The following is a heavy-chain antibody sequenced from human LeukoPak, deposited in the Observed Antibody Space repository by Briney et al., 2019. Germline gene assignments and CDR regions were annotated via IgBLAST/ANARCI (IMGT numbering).Heavy chain of an antibody. Sequence: GGSLRLSCAASGLTFSDCYMSWIRQAPGKGLEWVSYISSSGSSIFYADSVKGRFTISRDNAKNSLYLQMNSLRAEDTAVYYCARRPYSSSWYYFDYWGQGTLVTVSS. CDR2: ISSSGSSI. J-gene: IGHJ4*02. V-gene: IGHV3-11*04. CDR3: ARRPYSSSWYYFDY. CDR1: GLTFSDCY. D-gene: IGHD6-13*01.